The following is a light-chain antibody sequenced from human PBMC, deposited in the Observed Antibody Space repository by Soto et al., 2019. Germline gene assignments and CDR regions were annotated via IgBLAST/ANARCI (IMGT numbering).Light chain of an antibody. J-gene: IGKJ4*01. CDR3: QQYDNLPLT. CDR2: GAS. Sequence: DLPMTQSPSSLSASVGDRVTITCQASQDISNYLNWYQQKPGKAPKLLIYGASNLETGVPSRFSGSGSGTDFTFTISSLQPEDIATYYCQQYDNLPLTFGGGTKVEIK. V-gene: IGKV1-33*01. CDR1: QDISNY.